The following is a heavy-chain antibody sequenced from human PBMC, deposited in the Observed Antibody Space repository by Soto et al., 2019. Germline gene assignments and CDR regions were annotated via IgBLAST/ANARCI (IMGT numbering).Heavy chain of an antibody. CDR1: GFTFSNYA. V-gene: IGHV3-33*08. J-gene: IGHJ4*02. CDR2: IWYDGSNK. CDR3: ARATYYDILNLDY. Sequence: GGSLRLSCAASGFTFSNYAMSWVRQAPGKGLEWVAVIWYDGSNKYYADSVKGRFTISRDNSKNTLYLQMNSLRAEDTAVYYCARATYYDILNLDYWGQGTLVTVSS. D-gene: IGHD3-9*01.